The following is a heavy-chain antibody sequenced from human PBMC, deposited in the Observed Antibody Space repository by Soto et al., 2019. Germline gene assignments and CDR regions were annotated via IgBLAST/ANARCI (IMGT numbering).Heavy chain of an antibody. CDR3: AREDRTNGYNYDY. J-gene: IGHJ4*02. Sequence: SETLSLTCSVSGGSISSSNYYWAWIRQPPGKGLEWIGSIYYIGNTYYNPSLKSRVTMYVDTSKNQFSLKVTSVTAADTAIYYCAREDRTNGYNYDYWGQGTLVTVSS. D-gene: IGHD1-1*01. CDR1: GGSISSSNYY. V-gene: IGHV4-39*01. CDR2: IYYIGNT.